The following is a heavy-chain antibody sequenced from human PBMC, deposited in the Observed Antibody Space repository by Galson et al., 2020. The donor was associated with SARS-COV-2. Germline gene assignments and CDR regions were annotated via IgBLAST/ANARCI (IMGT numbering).Heavy chain of an antibody. CDR3: AKDSELYYYDSSGYCDY. D-gene: IGHD3-22*01. Sequence: GESLKISCAASGFTFSSYGMHWVRQAPGKGLEWVAVIWYDGSNKYYADSVKGRFTISRDNSKNTLYLQMNSLRAEDTAVYYCAKDSELYYYDSSGYCDYWGQGTLVTVSS. CDR1: GFTFSSYG. CDR2: IWYDGSNK. J-gene: IGHJ4*02. V-gene: IGHV3-33*06.